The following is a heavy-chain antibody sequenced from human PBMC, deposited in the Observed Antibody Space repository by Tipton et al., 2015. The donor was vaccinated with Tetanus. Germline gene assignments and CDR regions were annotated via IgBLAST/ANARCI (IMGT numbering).Heavy chain of an antibody. CDR2: IYPGDSDT. CDR1: GYIFNNYW. D-gene: IGHD2-8*01. Sequence: MQLVQSGGEVKKPGESLKTSCKGSGYIFNNYWIGWVRQKPGKGLEWMGIIYPGDSDTRYSPSFQGQVTISVDKSINTAYLQWGSLKASDTSMFYCARAHCTDGVCNFDFWGQGALVTVAS. CDR3: ARAHCTDGVCNFDF. J-gene: IGHJ4*02. V-gene: IGHV5-51*01.